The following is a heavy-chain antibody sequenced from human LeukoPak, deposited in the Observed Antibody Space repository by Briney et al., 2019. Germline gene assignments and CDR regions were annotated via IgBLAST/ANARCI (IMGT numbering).Heavy chain of an antibody. CDR1: GDSVSTDISA. CDR2: TYYMSKWYY. CDR3: ARWNHQGRYLDY. Sequence: SQTLSLTCAISGDSVSTDISAWNWVRQSPSRGLEWLGRTYYMSKWYYEYAVSVKNRITINPDTSKNQVSLHLNSVTPEDTAVYYCARWNHQGRYLDYWDRGTLVTVSS. V-gene: IGHV6-1*01. D-gene: IGHD1-1*01. J-gene: IGHJ4*02.